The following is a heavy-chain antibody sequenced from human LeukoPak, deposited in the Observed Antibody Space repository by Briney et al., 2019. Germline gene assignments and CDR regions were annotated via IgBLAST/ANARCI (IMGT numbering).Heavy chain of an antibody. V-gene: IGHV1-2*02. CDR2: INPNSGGT. CDR3: ARAWPTRSKYYFDY. J-gene: IGHJ4*02. D-gene: IGHD1/OR15-1a*01. CDR1: GYTFTAYY. Sequence: ASVKVSCKASGYTFTAYYMYWVRQAPGQGLEWMGWINPNSGGTNYAQKFQGRVTMTRDTSISTAYMELSRLRSDDTAVYYCARAWPTRSKYYFDYWGQGTLVTVSS.